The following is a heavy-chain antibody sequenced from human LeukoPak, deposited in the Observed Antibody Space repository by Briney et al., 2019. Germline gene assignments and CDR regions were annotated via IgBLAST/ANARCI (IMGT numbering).Heavy chain of an antibody. CDR2: INHSRST. J-gene: IGHJ5*02. CDR1: GGSFSGYY. D-gene: IGHD3-22*01. V-gene: IGHV4-34*01. Sequence: PSETLSLTCAVYGGSFSGYYWSWIRQPPGKGLEWIGEINHSRSTNYNPSLKSRVTISVDTSKNQFSLKLSSVTAADTAVYYCASRLIEYYDSSGYYPWGQGTLVTVSS. CDR3: ASRLIEYYDSSGYYP.